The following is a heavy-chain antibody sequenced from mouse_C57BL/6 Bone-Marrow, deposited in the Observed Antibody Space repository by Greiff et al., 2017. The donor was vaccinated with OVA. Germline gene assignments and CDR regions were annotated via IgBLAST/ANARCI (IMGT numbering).Heavy chain of an antibody. CDR1: GFNIKDYY. CDR3: TTRGYSNYDWYFDV. D-gene: IGHD2-5*01. V-gene: IGHV14-1*01. CDR2: IDPEDGDT. J-gene: IGHJ1*03. Sequence: EVQGVESGAELVRPGASVKLSCTASGFNIKDYYMHWVKQRPEQGLEWIGRIDPEDGDTEYAPKFQGKATMTADTSSNTAYLQLSSLTSEDTAVYYCTTRGYSNYDWYFDVWGTGTTVTVSS.